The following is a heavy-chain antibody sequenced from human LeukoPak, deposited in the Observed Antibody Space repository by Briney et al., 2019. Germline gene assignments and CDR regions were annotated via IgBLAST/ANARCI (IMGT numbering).Heavy chain of an antibody. CDR1: GYTFTGYY. CDR3: ARVIRLGHNDY. CDR2: INPNSGRT. D-gene: IGHD7-27*01. Sequence: ASVKVSCKASGYTFTGYYMHWVRQAPGQGLEWMGWINPNSGRTNYAQKFQGRVTMTRDTSISTAYMELSRLRSDDTAVYYCARVIRLGHNDYWGQGTLVTVSS. V-gene: IGHV1-2*02. J-gene: IGHJ4*02.